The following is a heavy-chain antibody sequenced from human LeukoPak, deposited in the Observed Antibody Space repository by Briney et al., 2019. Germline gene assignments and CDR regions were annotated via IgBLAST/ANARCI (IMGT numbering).Heavy chain of an antibody. J-gene: IGHJ4*02. CDR3: AREGVAGLYFDY. CDR2: IYHSGST. V-gene: IGHV4-38-2*02. CDR1: GYSISSGYY. D-gene: IGHD6-19*01. Sequence: SETLSLTCTVSGYSISSGYYWGWIRQPPGKGLEWIGSIYHSGSTYYNPSLKSRVAISVDTSRNQFSLKLSSVTAADTAVYYCAREGVAGLYFDYWGQGTLVTVSS.